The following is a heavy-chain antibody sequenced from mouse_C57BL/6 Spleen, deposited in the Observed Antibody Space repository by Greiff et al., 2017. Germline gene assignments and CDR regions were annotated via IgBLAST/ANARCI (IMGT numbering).Heavy chain of an antibody. CDR1: GYTFTGYW. CDR3: ARRNNYDGAWFAN. J-gene: IGHJ3*01. Sequence: QVQLQQSGAELVKPGASVKLSCKASGYTFTGYWMHWVKQRSGHGLEWIGLIHPNSGSTNYYEKLKSKSTLTFDKSSITAYMQLSSLESEDSAVYYCARRNNYDGAWFANWGKGTQVTVSA. CDR2: IHPNSGST. V-gene: IGHV1-64*01. D-gene: IGHD2-12*01.